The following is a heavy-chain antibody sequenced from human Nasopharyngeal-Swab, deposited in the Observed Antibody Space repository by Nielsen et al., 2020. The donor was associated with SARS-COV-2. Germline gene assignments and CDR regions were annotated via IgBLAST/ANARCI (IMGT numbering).Heavy chain of an antibody. Sequence: PVKVSCKASGGTFSSYAISWVRQAPGQGLEWMGGIIPIFGTANYAQKFQGRVTITADESTSTAYMELSSLRSEDTAVYYCARDVYDYVWGSYRQTNDAFDIWGQGTMVTVSS. D-gene: IGHD3-16*02. J-gene: IGHJ3*02. CDR3: ARDVYDYVWGSYRQTNDAFDI. CDR1: GGTFSSYA. V-gene: IGHV1-69*13. CDR2: IIPIFGTA.